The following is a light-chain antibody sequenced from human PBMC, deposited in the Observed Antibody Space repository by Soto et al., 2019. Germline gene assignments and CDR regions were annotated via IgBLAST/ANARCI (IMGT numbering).Light chain of an antibody. CDR3: QQYNNWPRT. CDR1: QNINTK. Sequence: EIVMTQSAYTLSVSPGDRATLSCRASQNINTKLAWYQQMPGQAPRLLIYGASTRATDMPGRFSGSGSGTEFTLTISSLQSEDFAVYYCQQYNNWPRTFGRGTKVDI. J-gene: IGKJ4*02. V-gene: IGKV3-15*01. CDR2: GAS.